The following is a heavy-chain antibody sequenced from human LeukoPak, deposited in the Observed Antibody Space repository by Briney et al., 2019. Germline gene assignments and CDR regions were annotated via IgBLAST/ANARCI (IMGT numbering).Heavy chain of an antibody. CDR1: GYTFTGYY. Sequence: ASVNVSCKASGYTFTGYYMHWVRQAAGQWLEWIGWINPNSGGTKYAQKFPGRVNMTRDTSISTAYMELSRLRSDDTAVYYCARDVNYYFDYWGQGTLVTVSS. CDR2: INPNSGGT. J-gene: IGHJ4*02. CDR3: ARDVNYYFDY. V-gene: IGHV1-2*02. D-gene: IGHD2/OR15-2a*01.